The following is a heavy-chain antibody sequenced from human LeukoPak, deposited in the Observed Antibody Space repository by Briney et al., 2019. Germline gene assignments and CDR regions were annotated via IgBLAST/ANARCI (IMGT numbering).Heavy chain of an antibody. D-gene: IGHD6-13*01. Sequence: GGSLRLSCAASGFTFDNYAMSWVRQAPGKGLEWVANIKQDGSEKYYVDSVKGRFTISRDNAKNSLYLQMNSLRAEDTAVYYCARVPAAAAGGGWFDPWGQGTLVTVSS. CDR1: GFTFDNYA. CDR2: IKQDGSEK. J-gene: IGHJ5*02. V-gene: IGHV3-7*01. CDR3: ARVPAAAAGGGWFDP.